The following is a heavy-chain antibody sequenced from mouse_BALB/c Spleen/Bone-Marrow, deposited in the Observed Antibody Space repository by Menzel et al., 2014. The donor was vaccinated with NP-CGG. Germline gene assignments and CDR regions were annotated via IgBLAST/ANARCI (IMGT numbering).Heavy chain of an antibody. Sequence: VQLQQSGAELVKPGAPVKLSCKASGYTFTSYWMNWVKQRPGRGLEWIGRIDPSDSETHYNQKFKDKATLTVDKSSSTAYIQLSSLTSEDSAVYYCARNWVYFDYWGQAPLSQSPQ. CDR1: GYTFTSYW. CDR3: ARNWVYFDY. J-gene: IGHJ2*01. CDR2: IDPSDSET. V-gene: IGHV1-69*02. D-gene: IGHD4-1*01.